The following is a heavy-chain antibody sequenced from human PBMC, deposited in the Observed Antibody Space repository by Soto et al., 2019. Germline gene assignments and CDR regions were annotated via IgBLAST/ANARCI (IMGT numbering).Heavy chain of an antibody. CDR2: VHYSGST. Sequence: SETLSLTCTVSGGSINGYYWSWIRQPPGRGLEWIGYVHYSGSTNYNPSLRSRVTISVDTSKNQFSPKLSSVTAADTAVYYCARDLLLGGYEGWFDPWGQGTLVTVSS. J-gene: IGHJ5*02. CDR1: GGSINGYY. D-gene: IGHD5-12*01. CDR3: ARDLLLGGYEGWFDP. V-gene: IGHV4-59*01.